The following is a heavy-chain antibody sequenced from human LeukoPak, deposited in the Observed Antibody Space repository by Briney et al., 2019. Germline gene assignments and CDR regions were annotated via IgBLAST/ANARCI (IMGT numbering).Heavy chain of an antibody. CDR1: GFTFDDYA. CDR2: ISGDGGST. CDR3: ANRVVVTVYDAFDI. D-gene: IGHD2-21*02. V-gene: IGHV3-43*02. J-gene: IGHJ3*02. Sequence: PGGSLRLSCAASGFTFDDYALHWVRQAPGKGLEWVSLISGDGGSTYYADPVKGRFTISRDNSKNSLYLQMNSLRTEDTALYYCANRVVVTVYDAFDIWGQGTMVTVSS.